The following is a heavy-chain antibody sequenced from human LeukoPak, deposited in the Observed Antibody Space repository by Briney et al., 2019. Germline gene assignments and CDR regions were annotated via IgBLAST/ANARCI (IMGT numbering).Heavy chain of an antibody. CDR2: INHSGST. Sequence: PSETLSLTCAVYSGSFSGYYWSWIRQPPGKGLEWIGEINHSGSTNYNPSLKSRVTISVDTSKNQFSLKLSSVTAADTAVYYCARGCGWYNYWGQGTLVTVSS. V-gene: IGHV4-34*01. CDR3: ARGCGWYNY. D-gene: IGHD6-19*01. J-gene: IGHJ4*02. CDR1: SGSFSGYY.